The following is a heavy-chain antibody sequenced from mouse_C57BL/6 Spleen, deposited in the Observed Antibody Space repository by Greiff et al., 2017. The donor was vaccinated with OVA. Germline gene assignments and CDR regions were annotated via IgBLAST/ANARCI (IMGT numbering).Heavy chain of an antibody. CDR3: ARLGSFHWYFDV. CDR2: ISSGSSTI. Sequence: DVKLVESGGGLVKPGGSLKLSCAASGFTFSDYGMHWVRQAPEKGLEWVAYISSGSSTIYYADTVKGRFTISRDNAKNTLFLQMTSLRSEDTAMYYCARLGSFHWYFDVWGTGTTVTVSS. D-gene: IGHD4-1*01. V-gene: IGHV5-17*01. CDR1: GFTFSDYG. J-gene: IGHJ1*03.